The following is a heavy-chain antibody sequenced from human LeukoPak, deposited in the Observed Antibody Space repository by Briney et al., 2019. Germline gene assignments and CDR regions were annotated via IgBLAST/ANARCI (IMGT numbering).Heavy chain of an antibody. CDR1: GYTFTIYD. D-gene: IGHD2-2*03. V-gene: IGHV1-8*01. CDR2: INPNSGNT. CDR3: ARMDIVVVPALYYYYYYGMDV. J-gene: IGHJ6*02. Sequence: ASVTVSCKASGYTFTIYDINWVRQATAQGLEWMGWINPNSGNTGYAQKFQGRVTMTRNTSISTAYMELSSLRSEDTAVYYCARMDIVVVPALYYYYYYGMDVWGQGTTVTVSS.